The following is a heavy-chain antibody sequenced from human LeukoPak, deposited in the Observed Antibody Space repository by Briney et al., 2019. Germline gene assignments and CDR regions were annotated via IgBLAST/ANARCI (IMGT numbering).Heavy chain of an antibody. CDR1: GFTFSSYA. CDR3: AKASAYDILTGYCYPDY. V-gene: IGHV3-23*01. CDR2: NSGSGGST. D-gene: IGHD3-9*01. J-gene: IGHJ4*02. Sequence: GGSLRLSCAASGFTFSSYAMSWVRQAPGKGLEWVSANSGSGGSTYYADSVKGRFTISRDNSKNTLYLQMNSLRAEDTAVYYCAKASAYDILTGYCYPDYWGQGTLVTVSS.